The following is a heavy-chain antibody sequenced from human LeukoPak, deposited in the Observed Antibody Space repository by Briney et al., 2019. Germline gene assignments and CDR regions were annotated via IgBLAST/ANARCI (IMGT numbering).Heavy chain of an antibody. CDR1: GFTFSMYG. CDR3: TKEGLPSGSSWSAWFDP. Sequence: GGSLRLSCAASGFTFSMYGTHWVRQAPGKGLEGVAVIANDGKTTDYADSVKGRFTIARDNSKNTLYLQMNSLKAEDTAVYYCTKEGLPSGSSWSAWFDPWGQGTLVTVSS. V-gene: IGHV3-30*18. J-gene: IGHJ5*02. CDR2: IANDGKTT. D-gene: IGHD3-10*01.